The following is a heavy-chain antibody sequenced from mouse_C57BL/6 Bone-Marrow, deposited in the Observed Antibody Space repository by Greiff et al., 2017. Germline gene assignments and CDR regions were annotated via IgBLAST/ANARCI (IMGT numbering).Heavy chain of an antibody. CDR3: VRSYGNYGFDY. CDR1: GFSFNTYA. CDR2: IRSKSNNYAT. Sequence: EVKLMESGGGLVQPKGSLKLSCAASGFSFNTYAMNWVRQAPGKGLEWVARIRSKSNNYATYYADSVKDRFTISRDDSESMLYLQMNNLKTEDTAMYYCVRSYGNYGFDYWGQGTTLTVSS. V-gene: IGHV10-1*01. D-gene: IGHD2-1*01. J-gene: IGHJ2*01.